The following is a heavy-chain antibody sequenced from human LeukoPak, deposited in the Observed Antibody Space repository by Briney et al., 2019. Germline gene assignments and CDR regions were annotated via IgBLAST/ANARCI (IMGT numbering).Heavy chain of an antibody. CDR2: IYTSGST. D-gene: IGHD2-2*03. Sequence: SLSPTRTLAGGSLGSPYRSWVRQPPGRGLEWDGYIYTSGSTNYNPSLKSRVTISVDTSKNQFSLKLSSVTAADTAVYYCATPGGYCSSTSCSYAFDIWGQGTMVTVSS. J-gene: IGHJ3*02. V-gene: IGHV4-4*09. CDR3: ATPGGYCSSTSCSYAFDI. CDR1: GGSLGSPY.